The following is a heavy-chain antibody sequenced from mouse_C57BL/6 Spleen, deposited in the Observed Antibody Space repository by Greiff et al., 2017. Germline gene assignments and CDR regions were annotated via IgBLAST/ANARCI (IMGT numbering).Heavy chain of an antibody. J-gene: IGHJ2*01. CDR1: GFTFSSYA. Sequence: EVMLVESGGGLVKPGGSLKLSCAASGFTFSSYAMSWVRQTPEKRLEWVATISDGGSYTYYPDNVKGRFTISRDNAKNNLYLQMSHLKSEDTAMYYCALWSDLGYWGQGTTLTVSS. CDR3: ALWSDLGY. D-gene: IGHD1-1*02. CDR2: ISDGGSYT. V-gene: IGHV5-4*03.